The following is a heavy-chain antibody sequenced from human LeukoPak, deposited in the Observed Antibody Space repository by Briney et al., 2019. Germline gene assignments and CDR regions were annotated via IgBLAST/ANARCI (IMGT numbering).Heavy chain of an antibody. V-gene: IGHV1-2*02. CDR1: GYTFTDYY. Sequence: ASVKVSCKASGYTFTDYYMHWVRQAPGQGLEWMGWINPNSGGTNYAQKFQGRVTMTRDTTIGTAYMELSRLRSDDTAVYYCARVRRLRFLEWLFGYWGQGTLVTVSS. J-gene: IGHJ4*02. CDR3: ARVRRLRFLEWLFGY. D-gene: IGHD3-3*01. CDR2: INPNSGGT.